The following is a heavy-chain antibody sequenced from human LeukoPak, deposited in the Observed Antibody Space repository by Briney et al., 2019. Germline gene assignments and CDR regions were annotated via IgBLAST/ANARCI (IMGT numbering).Heavy chain of an antibody. D-gene: IGHD4-23*01. CDR2: ISSSGSTI. CDR3: ARDYGGSSPFDY. CDR1: GFTFSSYE. V-gene: IGHV3-48*03. Sequence: GGSLRLSCAASGFTFSSYEMHWVRQAPGKGLEGVSYISSSGSTIYYADSVKGRFTISRDNAKNSLYLQMNSLRAEDTAVYYCARDYGGSSPFDYWGQGTLVTVSS. J-gene: IGHJ4*02.